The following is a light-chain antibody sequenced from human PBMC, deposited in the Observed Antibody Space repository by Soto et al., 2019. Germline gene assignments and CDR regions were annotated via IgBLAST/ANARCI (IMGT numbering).Light chain of an antibody. Sequence: QSVLTQPPSASGTPGQRVTISCSGSNSNIGRNTLNWYQQLPGAAPNLLIYSNNERPSGVPDRFSGSKSGTSASLAISGLQSEDEADYYCAAWDESPNVPVFGGGTKVTVL. CDR3: AAWDESPNVPV. J-gene: IGLJ2*01. V-gene: IGLV1-44*01. CDR2: SNN. CDR1: NSNIGRNT.